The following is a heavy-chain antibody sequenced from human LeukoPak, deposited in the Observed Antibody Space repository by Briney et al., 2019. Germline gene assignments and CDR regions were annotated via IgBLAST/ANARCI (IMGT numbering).Heavy chain of an antibody. J-gene: IGHJ4*02. D-gene: IGHD3-22*01. CDR1: GGTFSSYA. CDR2: IIPILGIA. V-gene: IGHV1-69*04. CDR3: AKAMIVVVITPPDY. Sequence: SVKVSCKASGGTFSSYAISWVRQAPGQGLEWMGRIIPILGIANYAQKFQGRVTITADKSTSTAYMELSSLRSEDTAVYYCAKAMIVVVITPPDYWGQGTLVTVSS.